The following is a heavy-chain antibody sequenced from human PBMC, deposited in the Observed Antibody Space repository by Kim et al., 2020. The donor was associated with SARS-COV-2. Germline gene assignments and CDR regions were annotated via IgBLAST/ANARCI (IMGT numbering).Heavy chain of an antibody. D-gene: IGHD3-22*01. J-gene: IGHJ4*02. CDR3: ARSRYYYDSSGYYLPFDC. CDR2: ISAYNGNT. CDR1: GYTFTSYG. Sequence: ASVKVSCKASGYTFTSYGISWVRQAPGQGLEWMGWISAYNGNTNYAQKLQGRVTMTTDTSTSTAYMELRSLRSDDTAVYYCARSRYYYDSSGYYLPFDCWGQGTLVTVSS. V-gene: IGHV1-18*04.